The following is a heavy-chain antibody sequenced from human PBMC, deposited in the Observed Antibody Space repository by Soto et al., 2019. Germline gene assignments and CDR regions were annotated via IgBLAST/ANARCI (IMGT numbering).Heavy chain of an antibody. CDR3: VRRHVSATGIDWFDP. J-gene: IGHJ5*02. V-gene: IGHV5-51*01. CDR1: GYSFTSYC. Sequence: GESLKISCKGSGYSFTSYCIGCVRQMPGKGLEWMGIIYPGDSDTRYSPSFQGQVTISADKSISTAYMELSSLRSEDTAVYYCVRRHVSATGIDWFDPWGQGTLVTVSS. D-gene: IGHD6-13*01. CDR2: IYPGDSDT.